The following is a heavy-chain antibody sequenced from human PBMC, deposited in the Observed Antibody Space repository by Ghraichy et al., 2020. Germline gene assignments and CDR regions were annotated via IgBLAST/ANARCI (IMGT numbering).Heavy chain of an antibody. CDR2: ISGSGGGT. J-gene: IGHJ4*02. Sequence: GVLNISCAASGFTFSKHGLSWVRQAPGKGLEWVSTISGSGGGTYYADSVKGRFIISRDNSKDTLYLQMNSLRVEDTAVYYCAKDFLTVTPYYFDYWGQGSLVTVSS. CDR1: GFTFSKHG. V-gene: IGHV3-23*01. CDR3: AKDFLTVTPYYFDY. D-gene: IGHD4-17*01.